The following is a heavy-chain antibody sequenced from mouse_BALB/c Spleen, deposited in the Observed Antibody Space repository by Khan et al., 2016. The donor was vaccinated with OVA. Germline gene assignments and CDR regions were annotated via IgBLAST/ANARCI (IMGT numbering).Heavy chain of an antibody. D-gene: IGHD1-2*01. Sequence: QIQLVQSGAELARPGASVKLSCKASGYTFTDYYINWVKQRTGQGLEWIGEISPGSGDTYYNERFKGKATLTADQSSSTAYRQLSSLKSEASAVYCWAVRYYFGYTFAYWGQGTLVTVSA. CDR2: ISPGSGDT. CDR3: AVRYYFGYTFAY. V-gene: IGHV1-77*01. J-gene: IGHJ3*01. CDR1: GYTFTDYY.